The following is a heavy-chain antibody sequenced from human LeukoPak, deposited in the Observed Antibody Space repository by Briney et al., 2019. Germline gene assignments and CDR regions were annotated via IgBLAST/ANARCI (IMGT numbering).Heavy chain of an antibody. CDR1: GFTFSSYA. CDR3: ARHSCSGGSCPLDY. V-gene: IGHV3-23*01. D-gene: IGHD2-15*01. CDR2: ISGSGGST. Sequence: GGSLRLSCAASGFTFSSYAMSWVRQAPGKGLEWVSAISGSGGSTYYVDSVKGRFTISRDNSKNTLYLQMNSLRAEDTAVYYCARHSCSGGSCPLDYWGQGTLVTVSS. J-gene: IGHJ4*02.